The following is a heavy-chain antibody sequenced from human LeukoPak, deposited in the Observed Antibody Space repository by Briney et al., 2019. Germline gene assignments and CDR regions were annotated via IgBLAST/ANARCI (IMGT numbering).Heavy chain of an antibody. Sequence: PSETLSLTCAVSGYPISSGYYWGWIWQPPGKGLEWIGSIYHSGSTYYNPSLKSRVTISVDTSKNQFSLKLSSVTAADTAVYYCARNGLRFLEWLLFGGSWFDPWGQGTLVTVSS. J-gene: IGHJ5*02. V-gene: IGHV4-38-2*01. CDR2: IYHSGST. CDR3: ARNGLRFLEWLLFGGSWFDP. CDR1: GYPISSGYY. D-gene: IGHD3-3*01.